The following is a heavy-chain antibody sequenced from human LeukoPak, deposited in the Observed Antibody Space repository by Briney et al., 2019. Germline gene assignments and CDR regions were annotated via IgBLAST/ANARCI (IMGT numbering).Heavy chain of an antibody. Sequence: PSETLSLTCTVSGGSISSYYWSWIRQPPGKGLEWIGYIYFRGSTKYNPSLKSRVTISADTFKNRFSLKLRSVTAADTAVYYCARGQYNYYYYMDVWGKGTTVTVSS. V-gene: IGHV4-59*01. CDR1: GGSISSYY. J-gene: IGHJ6*03. CDR3: ARGQYNYYYYMDV. CDR2: IYFRGST.